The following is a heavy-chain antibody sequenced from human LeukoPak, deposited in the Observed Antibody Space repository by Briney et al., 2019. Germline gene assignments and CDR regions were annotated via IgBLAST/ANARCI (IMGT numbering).Heavy chain of an antibody. J-gene: IGHJ3*02. D-gene: IGHD3-22*01. CDR3: ARGVPITMIVVVSPGAFDI. CDR1: GFTFSSYA. CDR2: ISGSGGST. Sequence: PGGSLRLSCAASGFTFSSYAMSWVRQAPGKGLEWVSAISGSGGSTYYADSVKGRFTISRDNSKNTLYLQMNSLRAEDTAVYYCARGVPITMIVVVSPGAFDIWGQGTMVTVSS. V-gene: IGHV3-23*01.